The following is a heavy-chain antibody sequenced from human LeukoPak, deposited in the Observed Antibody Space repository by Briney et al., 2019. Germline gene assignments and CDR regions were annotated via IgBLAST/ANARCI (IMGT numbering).Heavy chain of an antibody. V-gene: IGHV3-74*01. Sequence: PGGSLRLSCAASGFTFSSYWMHWVRQAPGKGLVWVSRINSDGSSTGYADSVKGRFTISRDNAKNTLYLQMNRLRAEDTAVYYCARAPWYSSSSGGFDYWGQGTLVTVSS. CDR3: ARAPWYSSSSGGFDY. D-gene: IGHD6-6*01. J-gene: IGHJ4*02. CDR2: INSDGSST. CDR1: GFTFSSYW.